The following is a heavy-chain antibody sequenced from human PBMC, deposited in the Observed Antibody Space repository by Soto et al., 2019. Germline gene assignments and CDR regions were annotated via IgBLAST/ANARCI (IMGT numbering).Heavy chain of an antibody. J-gene: IGHJ6*02. D-gene: IGHD3-3*01. CDR2: IWYDGSNK. CDR3: ARDQELRFLEWLLYTVGGMDV. V-gene: IGHV3-33*01. Sequence: QVQLVESVGGVVQPGRSLRLSCAASGFTFSSYGMHWVRQAPGKGLEWVAVIWYDGSNKYYADSVKGRFTISRDNSKNTLYLQMNSLRAEDTAVYYCARDQELRFLEWLLYTVGGMDVWGQGTTVTVSS. CDR1: GFTFSSYG.